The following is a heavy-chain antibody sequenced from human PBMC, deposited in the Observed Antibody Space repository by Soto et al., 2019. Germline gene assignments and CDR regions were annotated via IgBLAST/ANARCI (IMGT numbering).Heavy chain of an antibody. J-gene: IGHJ5*02. D-gene: IGHD2-2*01. CDR2: IIPIFGTA. CDR3: ASPSSPPGPGP. V-gene: IGHV1-69*13. CDR1: GGTFSSYA. Sequence: ASVMVSCKASGGTFSSYAISWVRQAPGQGLEWMGGIIPIFGTANYAQKFQGRVTITAAETTSTAYMERSSRRSEDTVVYYCASPSSPPGPGPSGQGTLVTVSS.